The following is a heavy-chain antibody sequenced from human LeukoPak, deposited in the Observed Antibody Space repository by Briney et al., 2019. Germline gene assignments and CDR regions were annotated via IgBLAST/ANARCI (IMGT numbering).Heavy chain of an antibody. CDR1: GGSISGYY. J-gene: IGHJ4*02. Sequence: KPSETLSLTCTVSGGSISGYYWSWLRQPPGKGLEWIGYIYYRGSTNYSPSLKSRVTISVDTSKNQFSLKLSSVTAADTAVYYCARGSTVTRYFDYWGQGTLVTVSS. CDR3: ARGSTVTRYFDY. V-gene: IGHV4-59*12. D-gene: IGHD4-17*01. CDR2: IYYRGST.